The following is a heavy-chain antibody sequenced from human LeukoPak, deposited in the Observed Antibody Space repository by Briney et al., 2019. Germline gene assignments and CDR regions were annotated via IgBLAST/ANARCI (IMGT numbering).Heavy chain of an antibody. CDR2: IYHSGST. CDR1: GGSIISYY. V-gene: IGHV4-59*08. D-gene: IGHD3-22*01. J-gene: IGHJ4*02. CDR3: ARRIETYCYDTSGYYFGYYFDY. Sequence: AETLSLTCTVSGGSIISYYWSWIRQPPGKGLEWIGYIYHSGSTNYHPSLKSRVTISVDTSKNQFSLNLSSVTAADTAIDYCARRIETYCYDTSGYYFGYYFDYWGQGTLVTVSS.